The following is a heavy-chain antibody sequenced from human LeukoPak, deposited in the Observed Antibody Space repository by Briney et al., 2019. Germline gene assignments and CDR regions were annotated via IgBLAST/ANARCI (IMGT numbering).Heavy chain of an antibody. CDR3: ARDRDDYYDSSGYYYLNGYFDY. CDR1: GFTFSSYA. CDR2: ISGSGGST. J-gene: IGHJ4*02. D-gene: IGHD3-22*01. Sequence: GGSLRLSCAASGFTFSSYAMSWVSQAPGKGLEWVSAISGSGGSTDYADSVKGRFTISRDNSKNTLYLQMNSLRADDTAVCYCARDRDDYYDSSGYYYLNGYFDYWGQGTLVTVSS. V-gene: IGHV3-23*01.